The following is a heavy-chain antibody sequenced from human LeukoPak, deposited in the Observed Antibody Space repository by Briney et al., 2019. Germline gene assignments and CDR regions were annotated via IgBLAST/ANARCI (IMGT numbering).Heavy chain of an antibody. D-gene: IGHD6-19*01. J-gene: IGHJ6*03. CDR1: GGSISSSSYY. V-gene: IGHV4-39*01. CDR3: ARHQWHYYYYMGV. Sequence: KPSETLSLTCTVSGGSISSSSYYWGWIRQPPGQGLEWIGSIYYSGDTYYNPSLKSRRVTIAVDTSKHQFYLRLSSVTAADTAVYYCARHQWHYYYYMGVWGKGSTVTVSS. CDR2: IYYSGDT.